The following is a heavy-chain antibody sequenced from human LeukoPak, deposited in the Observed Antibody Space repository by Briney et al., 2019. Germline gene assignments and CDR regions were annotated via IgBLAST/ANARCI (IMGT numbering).Heavy chain of an antibody. CDR2: IIPILGIA. J-gene: IGHJ4*02. CDR3: ASTYGSGSYADE. Sequence: SVKVSCKASGGTFSSYAISWVRQAPGQGLEWMGRIIPILGIANYAQKFQGRVTITADKSTSTAYMELSSLRSEDMAVYYCASTYGSGSYADEWGQGTLVTVSS. CDR1: GGTFSSYA. V-gene: IGHV1-69*04. D-gene: IGHD3-10*01.